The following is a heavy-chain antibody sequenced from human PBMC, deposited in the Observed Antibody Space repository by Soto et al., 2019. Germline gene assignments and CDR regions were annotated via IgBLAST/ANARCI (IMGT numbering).Heavy chain of an antibody. CDR1: GFTFSSYA. CDR2: ISYDGSNK. D-gene: IGHD3-22*01. J-gene: IGHJ4*01. V-gene: IGHV3-30-3*01. Sequence: PGGSLRLSCAASGFTFSSYAMHWVRQAPGKGLEWVAVISYDGSNKYYADSVKGRFTISRDNSKNTLYLQMNSLRGGGTAVYYCARGDHYDSSGFSSPPYFDYWGHGTLVTVSS. CDR3: ARGDHYDSSGFSSPPYFDY.